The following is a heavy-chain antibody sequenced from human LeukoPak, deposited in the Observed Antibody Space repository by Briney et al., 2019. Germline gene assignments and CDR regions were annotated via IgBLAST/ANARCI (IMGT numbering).Heavy chain of an antibody. V-gene: IGHV3-13*01. CDR3: ARAVAGTDEIDS. D-gene: IGHD6-19*01. J-gene: IGHJ4*02. Sequence: GGSLRLSRAGSGFSFSTYDMLWVRQAPGKGLEWVSAIGSGGDTYYTDSVKGRFTISRESAKNSFYLQMNSLNAGDTAVYFCARAVAGTDEIDSWGQGTLVTVSS. CDR2: IGSGGDT. CDR1: GFSFSTYD.